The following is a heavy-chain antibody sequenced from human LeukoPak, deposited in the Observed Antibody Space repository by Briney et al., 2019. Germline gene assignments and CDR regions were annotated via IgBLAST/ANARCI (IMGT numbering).Heavy chain of an antibody. J-gene: IGHJ6*02. CDR1: GFIFSHHG. D-gene: IGHD3-3*01. CDR3: ARDDPRYRGDYYTGMDV. CDR2: IWYDESNR. Sequence: GGSLRLSCEASGFIFSHHGMHWVRQAPGKGLEWVAVIWYDESNRYYADSVKGRFTISRDNSQNTSYLQMNRLGAEDTGVYYCARDDPRYRGDYYTGMDVWGQGTTITVSS. V-gene: IGHV3-33*01.